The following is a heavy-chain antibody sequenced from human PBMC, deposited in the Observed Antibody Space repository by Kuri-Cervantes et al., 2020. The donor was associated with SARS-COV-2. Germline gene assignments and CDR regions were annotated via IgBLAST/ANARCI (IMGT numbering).Heavy chain of an antibody. CDR2: IYYSGST. CDR3: ARTHYATLLDI. CDR1: GGSISSYY. V-gene: IGHV4-59*01. J-gene: IGHJ3*02. Sequence: GSLRLSCTVSGGSISSYYWSWIRQPPGQGLEWIGYIYYSGSTNYNPSLKSRVTISVDTSKNQFSLKLSSVTAADTAVYYCARTHYATLLDIWGQGTMVTVSS. D-gene: IGHD2-2*01.